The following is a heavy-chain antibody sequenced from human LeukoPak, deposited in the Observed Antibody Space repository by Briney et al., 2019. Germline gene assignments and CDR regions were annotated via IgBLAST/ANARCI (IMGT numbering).Heavy chain of an antibody. CDR1: GGSFSGYY. CDR2: INHSGST. CDR3: ARVVVGATKNYFDY. J-gene: IGHJ4*02. Sequence: SSETLSLICAVYGGSFSGYYWSWIRQPPGKGLEWIGEINHSGSTNYNPSLKSRVTISVDTSKNQFSLKLSSVTAADTAVYYCARVVVGATKNYFDYWGQGTLVTVSS. V-gene: IGHV4-34*01. D-gene: IGHD1-26*01.